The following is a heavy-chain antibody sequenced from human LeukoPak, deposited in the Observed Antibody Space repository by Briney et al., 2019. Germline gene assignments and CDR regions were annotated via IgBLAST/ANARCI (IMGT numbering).Heavy chain of an antibody. J-gene: IGHJ4*02. CDR1: GYTFTGYY. CDR3: ARVGAVFRDGYNLNY. Sequence: ASVKVSCKASGYTFTGYYMHWVRQAPGQGLEWMGWMNPNSGNTGYAQKFQGRVTMTRNTSISTAYMELSSLRSEDTAVYYCARVGAVFRDGYNLNYWGQGTLVTVSS. V-gene: IGHV1-8*02. CDR2: MNPNSGNT. D-gene: IGHD5-24*01.